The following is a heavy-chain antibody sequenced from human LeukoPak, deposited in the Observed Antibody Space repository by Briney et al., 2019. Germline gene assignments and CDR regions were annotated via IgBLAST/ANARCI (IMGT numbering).Heavy chain of an antibody. CDR1: GGSFSGYY. J-gene: IGHJ4*02. D-gene: IGHD2-15*01. V-gene: IGHV4-34*01. CDR3: ARGGGSANY. Sequence: SETLSLTCAVYGGSFSGYYWSWIRQPPGKGLEWIGEINHSGSTNYNPSLKSRVTISADTSKNQFSLKLSSVTAADTAVYYCARGGGSANYWGQGTLVTVSS. CDR2: INHSGST.